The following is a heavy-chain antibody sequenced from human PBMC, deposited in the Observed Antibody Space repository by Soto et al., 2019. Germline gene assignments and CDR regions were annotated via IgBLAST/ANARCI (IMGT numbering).Heavy chain of an antibody. CDR2: ISGSGGST. D-gene: IGHD3-22*01. CDR3: AKTPYYYDSSGYSEWYFDL. Sequence: PGGPLRLSCAASEFPFRTYAMSWVRQAPGKGLEWVSAISGSGGSTYYADSVKGRFTISRDNSKNTLYLQMNSLRAEDTAVYYCAKTPYYYDSSGYSEWYFDLWGRGTPVTVS. V-gene: IGHV3-23*01. J-gene: IGHJ2*01. CDR1: EFPFRTYA.